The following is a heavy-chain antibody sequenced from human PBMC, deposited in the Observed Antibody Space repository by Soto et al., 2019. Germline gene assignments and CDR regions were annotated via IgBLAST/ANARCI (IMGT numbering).Heavy chain of an antibody. CDR3: ARYRRTTVTHFDY. J-gene: IGHJ4*02. CDR2: IWYDGSNK. Sequence: QVQLVESGGGVVQPGRSLRLSCAASGFTFSSYGMHWVRQAPGKGLEWVAVIWYDGSNKYYADSVKGRFTISRDNSTNTLYLQMNSLRAEDTAVYYCARYRRTTVTHFDYWGQGTLVTVSS. V-gene: IGHV3-33*01. CDR1: GFTFSSYG. D-gene: IGHD4-17*01.